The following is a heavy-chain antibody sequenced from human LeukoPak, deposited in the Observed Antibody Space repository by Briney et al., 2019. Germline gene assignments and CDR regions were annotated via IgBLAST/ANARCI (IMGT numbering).Heavy chain of an antibody. D-gene: IGHD1/OR15-1a*01. CDR3: AKREQENPGVDYMDV. CDR1: GFTFSSYA. J-gene: IGHJ6*03. CDR2: ISGSGGST. V-gene: IGHV3-23*01. Sequence: PGGSLRLSCAASGFTFSSYAMSWVRQAPGKGLEWVSAISGSGGSTYYADSVKGRFTISRDNSKNTLYLQMNSLRAEDTAVYHCAKREQENPGVDYMDVWGKGTTVTVSS.